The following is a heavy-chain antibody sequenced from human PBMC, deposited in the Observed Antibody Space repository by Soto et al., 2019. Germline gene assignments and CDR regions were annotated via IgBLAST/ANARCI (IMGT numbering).Heavy chain of an antibody. CDR3: ARTLGSSGSPGYDI. CDR1: GYTFTSYG. CDR2: ISAYSGTT. D-gene: IGHD6-19*01. J-gene: IGHJ3*02. V-gene: IGHV1-18*01. Sequence: ASVKVSCKASGYTFTSYGISLVRQAPGQGLEWMGWISAYSGTTNYAQKLQGRVTMTTDTSTSTAYMELRSPRSDDTAVYYCARTLGSSGSPGYDIWRQGTMVTVSS.